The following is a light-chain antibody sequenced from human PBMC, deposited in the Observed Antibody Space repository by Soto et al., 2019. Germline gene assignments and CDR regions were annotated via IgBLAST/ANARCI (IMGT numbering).Light chain of an antibody. CDR2: GAS. Sequence: LTQSPSSLSSSPGERATLSCRASQSVSSRSLACYQQKPGQPPRLLIFGASTRATGIPARFSGSGSEAEFALTISTLQSEDFAVYYCQQYSGWPLTFGGGTKVDIK. J-gene: IGKJ4*01. CDR1: QSVSSRS. V-gene: IGKV3D-15*01. CDR3: QQYSGWPLT.